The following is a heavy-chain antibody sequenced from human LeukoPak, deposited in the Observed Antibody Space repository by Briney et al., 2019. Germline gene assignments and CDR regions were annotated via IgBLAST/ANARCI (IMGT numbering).Heavy chain of an antibody. D-gene: IGHD6-19*01. CDR3: ARTVYSSGWLFDY. V-gene: IGHV1-69*04. CDR1: EGTFSSYA. J-gene: IGHJ4*02. CDR2: IIPILGIA. Sequence: ASVKVSCKASEGTFSSYAISWVRQAPGQGLEWMGRIIPILGIANYAQKFQGRVTITADKSTSTAYMELSSLRSEDTAVYYCARTVYSSGWLFDYWGQGTLVTVSS.